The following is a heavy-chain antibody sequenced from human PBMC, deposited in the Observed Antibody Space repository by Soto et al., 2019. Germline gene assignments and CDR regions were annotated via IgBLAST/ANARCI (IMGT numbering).Heavy chain of an antibody. J-gene: IGHJ5*02. CDR2: INHSGST. Sequence: SETLSLTCAVYGGSFSGYYWSWIRQPPGKGLEWIGEINHSGSTNYNPSLKSRVTISVDTSKNQFSLKLSSVTAADTAVYYCARGLMWYQRANWFDPWGQGTLVTVSS. V-gene: IGHV4-34*01. CDR3: ARGLMWYQRANWFDP. CDR1: GGSFSGYY. D-gene: IGHD2-2*01.